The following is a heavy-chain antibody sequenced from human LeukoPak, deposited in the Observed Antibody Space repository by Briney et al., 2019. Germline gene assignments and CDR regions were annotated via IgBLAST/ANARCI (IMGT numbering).Heavy chain of an antibody. CDR2: TSYDGSNK. CDR1: GFTFSSYA. D-gene: IGHD3-22*01. CDR3: AKVRLYDSSGYYRPYFDY. J-gene: IGHJ4*02. V-gene: IGHV3-30-3*01. Sequence: GGSLRLSCAASGFTFSSYAIHWVRQAPGKGLEWVAVTSYDGSNKYYADSVKGRFTISRDNSKNTLYLQMNSLRAEDTAVYYCAKVRLYDSSGYYRPYFDYWGQGTLVTVSS.